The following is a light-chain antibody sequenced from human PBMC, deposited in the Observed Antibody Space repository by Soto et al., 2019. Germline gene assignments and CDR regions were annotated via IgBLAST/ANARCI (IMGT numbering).Light chain of an antibody. J-gene: IGLJ1*01. CDR2: DVS. CDR3: SSYSTSSTPYV. V-gene: IGLV2-14*03. CDR1: SSDVGGYNY. Sequence: QSALTQPASVSGSPGQSITISCTGTSSDVGGYNYVSWYQQHPGKAPKLMIYDVSNRPSGGSNRFFGSKSGNTASLTISGLQAEDEADYYCSSYSTSSTPYVFGTGTKLTVL.